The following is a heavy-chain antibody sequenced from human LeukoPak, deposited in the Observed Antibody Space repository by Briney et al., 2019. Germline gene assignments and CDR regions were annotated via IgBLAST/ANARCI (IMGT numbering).Heavy chain of an antibody. CDR3: AKVQVGAQDGSYYFDY. CDR2: ISGSGGST. D-gene: IGHD1-26*01. J-gene: IGHJ4*02. Sequence: PGGSLRLSCAASGFTFSSYAMSWVRQAPGKGLEWVSAISGSGGSTYYADSVKGRFTISRDNSKNTLYLQMNSLRAEDTAVYYCAKVQVGAQDGSYYFDYWGQGTLVTVSS. CDR1: GFTFSSYA. V-gene: IGHV3-23*01.